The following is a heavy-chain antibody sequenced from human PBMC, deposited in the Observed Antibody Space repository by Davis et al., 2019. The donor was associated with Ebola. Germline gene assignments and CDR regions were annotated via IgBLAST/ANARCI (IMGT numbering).Heavy chain of an antibody. CDR3: ARGVGYNFFEY. J-gene: IGHJ4*02. CDR1: GFTVSNYY. D-gene: IGHD5-24*01. V-gene: IGHV3-53*01. CDR2: FYPGGST. Sequence: GESLKISCAASGFTVSNYYMSWVRQAPGKGLEWVSVFYPGGSTYYADSVRGRSTVSRDNSKNTLFFQMNSLRAEDTAVYYCARGVGYNFFEYWGQGTLVTVSS.